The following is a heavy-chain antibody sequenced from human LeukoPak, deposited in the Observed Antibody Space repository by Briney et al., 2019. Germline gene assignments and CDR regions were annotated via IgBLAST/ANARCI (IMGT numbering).Heavy chain of an antibody. CDR2: ISYDGSNK. CDR1: GFTFGDFE. CDR3: AKDDYGMDV. Sequence: PGGSLRLSCAASGFTFGDFEMHWVRQAPGKGLEWVAVISYDGSNKYYGESVKGRFTISRDNAKNTLFLQMNSLRVEDTAVYYCAKDDYGMDVWGQGTTVTVSS. J-gene: IGHJ6*02. V-gene: IGHV3-30*18.